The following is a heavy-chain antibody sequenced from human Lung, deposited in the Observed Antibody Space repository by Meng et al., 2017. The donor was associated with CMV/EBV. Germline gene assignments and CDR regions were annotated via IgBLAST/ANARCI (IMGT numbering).Heavy chain of an antibody. Sequence: SETLSLXXTVSGGSVSSGSYYWSWIRQPPGKGLEWIGYIYYSGSTNYNPSLKSRVTISVDTSKNQFSLKLSSVTAADTAVYYCARLGGLRFAFWYGMDVWGQGTXVTVSS. CDR1: GGSVSSGSYY. D-gene: IGHD3-3*01. J-gene: IGHJ6*02. CDR3: ARLGGLRFAFWYGMDV. V-gene: IGHV4-61*01. CDR2: IYYSGST.